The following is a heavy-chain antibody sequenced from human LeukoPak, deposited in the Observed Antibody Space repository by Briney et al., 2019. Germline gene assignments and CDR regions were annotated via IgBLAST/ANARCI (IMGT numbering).Heavy chain of an antibody. J-gene: IGHJ5*02. CDR1: GGSISSGDYY. CDR2: IYYSGST. CDR3: ARGGKILNWFDP. V-gene: IGHV4-30-4*08. Sequence: SETLSLTCTVSGGSISSGDYYWSWIRQPPGKGLEWIGYIYYSGSTYYNPSLKSRVAISVDTSKNQFSLKLSSVTAADTAVCYCARGGKILNWFDPWGQGTLVTVSS. D-gene: IGHD6-25*01.